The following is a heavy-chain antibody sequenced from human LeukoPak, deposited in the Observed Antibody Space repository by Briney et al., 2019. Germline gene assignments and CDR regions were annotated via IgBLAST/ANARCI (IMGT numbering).Heavy chain of an antibody. CDR1: GFTFSNYW. CDR2: ISYDGSSR. Sequence: GGSLRLSCAASGFTFSNYWMHWVRQAPGKGLVWVSRISYDGSSRNYADSVKGRFTISRDNAKNTVYLQMNSLRAEDTGVYYCARDSAPIDWGQGTLVTVSS. CDR3: ARDSAPID. V-gene: IGHV3-74*01. J-gene: IGHJ4*02. D-gene: IGHD2/OR15-2a*01.